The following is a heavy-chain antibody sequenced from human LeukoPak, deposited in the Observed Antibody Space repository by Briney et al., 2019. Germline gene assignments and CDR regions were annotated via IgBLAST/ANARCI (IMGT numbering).Heavy chain of an antibody. CDR2: IKQDGSEK. V-gene: IGHV3-7*01. Sequence: WGSLRLSCAASGFTFSGYWMSWVRQAPGKGLEWMGNIKQDGSEKYYVDSVKGRFTVSRDNAKNSLYLQMNRLRAEDTAVYYCARSIVATTWSDYWGKGTLVTVS. J-gene: IGHJ4*02. CDR1: GFTFSGYW. CDR3: ARSIVATTWSDY. D-gene: IGHD5-12*01.